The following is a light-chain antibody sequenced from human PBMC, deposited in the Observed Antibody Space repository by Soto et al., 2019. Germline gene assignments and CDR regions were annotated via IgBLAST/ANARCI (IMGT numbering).Light chain of an antibody. Sequence: DIQMTQSPSSLSASVGDRVTISCRASQSISSHLNWYQQKPGQVPKLLIYGASSLHSGVPSRFSGSGSGTDFTLTISSLQPEDFATYYCQQTYLTPWTFGQGAKVEIK. CDR2: GAS. CDR3: QQTYLTPWT. J-gene: IGKJ1*01. CDR1: QSISSH. V-gene: IGKV1-39*01.